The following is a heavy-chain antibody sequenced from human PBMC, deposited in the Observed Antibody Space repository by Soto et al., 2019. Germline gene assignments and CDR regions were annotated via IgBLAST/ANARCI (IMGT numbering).Heavy chain of an antibody. CDR2: INPNSGGT. D-gene: IGHD1-26*01. CDR3: ARDRRGSYYDYYYGMDV. CDR1: GYPFTGYY. J-gene: IGHJ6*02. V-gene: IGHV1-2*04. Sequence: ASVKVSCKSSGYPFTGYYMHWVRQAPGQGLEWMGWINPNSGGTNYAQKFQGWVTMTRDTSISTAYMELSRLRSDDTAVYYCARDRRGSYYDYYYGMDVWGQGTTVTVSS.